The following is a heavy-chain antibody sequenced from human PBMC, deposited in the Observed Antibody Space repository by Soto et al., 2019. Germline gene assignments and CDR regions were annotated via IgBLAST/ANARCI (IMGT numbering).Heavy chain of an antibody. J-gene: IGHJ4*02. CDR1: GGSISSGGYS. V-gene: IGHV4-30-2*01. CDR3: AKDLQFIS. D-gene: IGHD3-10*01. Sequence: PSGTLSLTCAVSGGSISSGGYSWSWIRQPPGKGLEWIGYIYHSGSTYYNPSLKSRITISIDRSENQLSLKLSSVTAADTAVYYCAKDLQFISWGQGTLVTVSS. CDR2: IYHSGST.